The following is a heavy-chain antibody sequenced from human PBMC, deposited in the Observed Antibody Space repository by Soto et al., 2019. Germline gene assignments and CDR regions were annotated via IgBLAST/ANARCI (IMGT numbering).Heavy chain of an antibody. CDR3: ARDVSTTRYVPNWFDP. V-gene: IGHV3-33*01. Sequence: QVQLVESGGGMVQPGRSLRVSCAASGFTFSSYGMHWVRQAPGKGLEWVAVIWYDGSDKYYADSVKGRFTISRDNSKNTLYLHMNSLRVEDTAVYYCARDVSTTRYVPNWFDPWGQGTLVTVSS. J-gene: IGHJ5*02. D-gene: IGHD3-16*02. CDR2: IWYDGSDK. CDR1: GFTFSSYG.